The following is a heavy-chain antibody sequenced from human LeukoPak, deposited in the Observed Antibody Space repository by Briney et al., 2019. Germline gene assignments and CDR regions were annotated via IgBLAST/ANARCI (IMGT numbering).Heavy chain of an antibody. V-gene: IGHV3-74*01. CDR3: ARVRGGN. Sequence: PGGSLRLSCVASGFTFNSYWMNWVRQAPGKGLVWVSHMSSDGTITSYADSVKGRFTISRDNAKNTLFLQMNSLRADDTAVYYCARVRGGNWGRGTLVTVSS. J-gene: IGHJ1*01. CDR1: GFTFNSYW. CDR2: MSSDGTIT. D-gene: IGHD3-16*01.